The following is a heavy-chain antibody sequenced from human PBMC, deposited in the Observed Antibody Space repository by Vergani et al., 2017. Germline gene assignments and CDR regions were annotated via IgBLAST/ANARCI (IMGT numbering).Heavy chain of an antibody. CDR3: ARVAGGLGYCSSTSCYTSYYYYYYMDV. J-gene: IGHJ6*03. V-gene: IGHV4-59*01. Sequence: QVQLQESGPGLVKPSETLSLTCTVSGGSITNNFWSWIRRPPGKGLEWIGYIHHSGATNSKSSLRSRVSISIDTSKSSFSLRLSSVTTADTAMYYCARVAGGLGYCSSTSCYTSYYYYYYMDVWGKGTTVTVSS. CDR1: GGSITNNF. D-gene: IGHD2-2*02. CDR2: IHHSGAT.